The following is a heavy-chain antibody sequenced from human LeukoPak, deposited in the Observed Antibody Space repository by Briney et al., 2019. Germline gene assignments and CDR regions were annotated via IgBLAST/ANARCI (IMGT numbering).Heavy chain of an antibody. J-gene: IGHJ1*01. CDR2: IWYDGSNE. D-gene: IGHD2-2*01. V-gene: IGHV3-33*01. CDR3: AAEYGTKGEYFQH. Sequence: GRSLRLSCAASGFTFSSYGMHWVRQAPGKGLEWVAVIWYDGSNEYYADSVKGRFTISRDNSKNTLYLQMNSLRAEDTAVYYCAAEYGTKGEYFQHWGQGTLVTVSS. CDR1: GFTFSSYG.